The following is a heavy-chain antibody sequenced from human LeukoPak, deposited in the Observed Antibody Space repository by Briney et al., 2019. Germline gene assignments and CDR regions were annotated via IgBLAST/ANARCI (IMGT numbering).Heavy chain of an antibody. CDR2: ISYDGSNK. J-gene: IGHJ4*02. D-gene: IGHD2-21*01. Sequence: PGRSLRLSCAGSGFTLSTYGMHWVRQAPGKGLEWVALISYDGSNKYYADSVKGRFTISRDNAKNSLYLQMNSLRAEDTAIYYCAALWSFDYWGQGTLVSVSS. CDR3: AALWSFDY. CDR1: GFTLSTYG. V-gene: IGHV3-30*03.